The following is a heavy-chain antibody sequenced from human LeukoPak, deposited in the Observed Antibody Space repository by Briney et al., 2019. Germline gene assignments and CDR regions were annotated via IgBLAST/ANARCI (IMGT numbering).Heavy chain of an antibody. CDR2: IYYSGST. J-gene: IGHJ6*03. D-gene: IGHD2-15*01. Sequence: PSETLSLTCTVSGGSISSYYWSWIRQPPGKGLEWIGYIYYSGSTNYNPSLKSRVTISVDTSKNQFSLKLSSVTAADTAVYYCARDGGGSKHVGYYYYMDVWGKGTTVTVSS. V-gene: IGHV4-59*01. CDR3: ARDGGGSKHVGYYYYMDV. CDR1: GGSISSYY.